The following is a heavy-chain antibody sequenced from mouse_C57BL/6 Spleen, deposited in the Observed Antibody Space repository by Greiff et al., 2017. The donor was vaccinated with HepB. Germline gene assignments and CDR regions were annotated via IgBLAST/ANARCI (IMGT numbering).Heavy chain of an antibody. J-gene: IGHJ4*01. V-gene: IGHV5-17*01. Sequence: EVQLKESGGGLVKPGGSLKLSCAASGFTFSDYGMHWVRQAPEKGLEWVAYISSGSSTIYYADTVKGRFTISRDNAKNTLFLQMTSLRSEDTAMYYCASDGSSLAMDYWGQGTSVTVSS. CDR1: GFTFSDYG. CDR2: ISSGSSTI. CDR3: ASDGSSLAMDY. D-gene: IGHD1-1*01.